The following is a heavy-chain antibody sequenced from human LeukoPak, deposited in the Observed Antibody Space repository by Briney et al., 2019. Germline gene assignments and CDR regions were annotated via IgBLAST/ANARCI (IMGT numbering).Heavy chain of an antibody. D-gene: IGHD6-19*01. J-gene: IGHJ4*02. CDR1: GYSFTSYW. V-gene: IGHV5-51*01. Sequence: GGSLKISCKGSGYSFTSYWIGWVRQMPGKGLEWMGIIYPGDSDTRYSPSFQGQVTISADKSISTAYLQWSSLKASDTAMYYCARLLKLVRSIAVAGSGVDYWGQGTLVTVSS. CDR2: IYPGDSDT. CDR3: ARLLKLVRSIAVAGSGVDY.